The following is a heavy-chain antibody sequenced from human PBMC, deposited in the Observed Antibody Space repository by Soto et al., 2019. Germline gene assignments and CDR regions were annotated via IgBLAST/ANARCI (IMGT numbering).Heavy chain of an antibody. CDR1: GFPFSTYA. CDR3: AKNNAFNWNYYFDY. J-gene: IGHJ4*02. CDR2: ISGNSGTT. D-gene: IGHD1-7*01. Sequence: GGSMRLSCAASGFPFSTYAMSWVRQAPGRGVEWVSVISGNSGTTYYADSVKGRFTISRDNFNNTLFLQMDSLRAEDTAVYYCAKNNAFNWNYYFDYWGQGIVVTVSS. V-gene: IGHV3-23*01.